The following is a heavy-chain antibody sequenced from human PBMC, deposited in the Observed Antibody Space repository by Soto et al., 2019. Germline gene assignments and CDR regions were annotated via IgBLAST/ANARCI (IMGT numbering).Heavy chain of an antibody. CDR3: AGDRWSWGFGGNWDLAY. Sequence: SVKVSCKASGGSFNSYAISWMRQAPGQGLEWMGATIPTFGTPNYAPKFQGRVTITADESTNTAYTEMSRLKPQDTAVYYCAGDRWSWGFGGNWDLAYWGQGILVTVPS. V-gene: IGHV1-69*13. J-gene: IGHJ4*02. D-gene: IGHD2-15*01. CDR1: GGSFNSYA. CDR2: TIPTFGTP.